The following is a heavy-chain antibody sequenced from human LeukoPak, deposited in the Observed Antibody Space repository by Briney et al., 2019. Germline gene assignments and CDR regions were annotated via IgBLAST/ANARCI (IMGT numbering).Heavy chain of an antibody. J-gene: IGHJ4*02. CDR3: ARGRADQHSSIAARPKKYYFDY. CDR1: GGSISSGDYY. CDR2: IYYSGST. Sequence: SETLSLTCTVSGGSISSGDYYWSWIRQPPGTGLEWIGYIYYSGSTYYNPSLKSRVTISVDTSKNQFSLKLSSVTAADTAVYYCARGRADQHSSIAARPKKYYFDYWGQGTLVTVSS. V-gene: IGHV4-30-4*02. D-gene: IGHD6-6*01.